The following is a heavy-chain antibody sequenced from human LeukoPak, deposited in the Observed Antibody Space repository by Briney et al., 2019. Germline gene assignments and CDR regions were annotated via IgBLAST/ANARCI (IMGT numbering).Heavy chain of an antibody. Sequence: SETLSLTCAVSGGSISSSNWWSWVRQPPGKGLEWIGEIYHSGSTNYNPSLKSRVTISVDKSKNQFSLKLSSVTAADTAVYYCARVFFYGADGGYFDLGGRGTRVTVSS. V-gene: IGHV4-4*02. CDR1: GGSISSSNW. D-gene: IGHD4-17*01. J-gene: IGHJ2*01. CDR2: IYHSGST. CDR3: ARVFFYGADGGYFDL.